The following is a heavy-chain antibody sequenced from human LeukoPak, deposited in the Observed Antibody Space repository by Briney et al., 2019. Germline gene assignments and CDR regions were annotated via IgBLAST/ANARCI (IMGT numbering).Heavy chain of an antibody. V-gene: IGHV3-9*01. D-gene: IGHD3-22*01. CDR3: AKDVTYYYDSSGYFHWRAFDI. CDR1: GFTFDDYA. J-gene: IGHJ3*02. CDR2: ISWNSGSI. Sequence: SGGSLRLSCAASGFTFDDYAMHWVRHAPGKGLEWVSGISWNSGSIGYADSVKGRFTISRDNAKNSLYLQMNSLRAEDTALYYCAKDVTYYYDSSGYFHWRAFDIWGQGTTVTVSS.